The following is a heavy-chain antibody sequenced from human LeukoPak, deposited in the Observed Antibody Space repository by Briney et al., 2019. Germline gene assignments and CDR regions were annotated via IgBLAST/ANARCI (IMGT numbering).Heavy chain of an antibody. CDR3: ARAVGYCSSTSCYYFDY. Sequence: GGSLRLSCAASGFTFISYDMHWVRQAPGKGLEWVAVIWYDGSNKYYADSVKGRFTISRDNSKNTLYLQMNSLRAEDTAVYYCARAVGYCSSTSCYYFDYWGQGTLVTVSS. CDR2: IWYDGSNK. D-gene: IGHD2-2*01. J-gene: IGHJ4*02. V-gene: IGHV3-33*01. CDR1: GFTFISYD.